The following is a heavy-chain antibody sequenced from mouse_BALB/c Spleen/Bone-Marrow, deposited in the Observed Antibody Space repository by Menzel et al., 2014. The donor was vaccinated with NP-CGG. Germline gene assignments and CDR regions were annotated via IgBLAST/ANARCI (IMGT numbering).Heavy chain of an antibody. Sequence: QGQLKQSGPGLGAPSRSLSTPCTASGFSLTACGVSWIRQPPGKGLEGLGVIWGGGSTYYNSALKSRLSISKDNSKSQVFLKMNSLQTDDTAMYYCARIYFDFDGFAYWGQGTLVTVSA. J-gene: IGHJ3*01. D-gene: IGHD2-4*01. CDR1: GFSLTACG. V-gene: IGHV2-6-5*01. CDR3: ARIYFDFDGFAY. CDR2: IWGGGST.